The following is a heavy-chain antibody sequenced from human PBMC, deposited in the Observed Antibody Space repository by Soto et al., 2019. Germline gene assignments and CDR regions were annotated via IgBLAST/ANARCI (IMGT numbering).Heavy chain of an antibody. Sequence: GESLKISCRTSGYKFTSSWIAWVRQLPGKGLEWMGIIFPSDSDTRYSPSFQGQVTISADRSTSTVFLKWDSLKASDTAVYFCARKDKSGYFNWFDPWGQGTMVTVYS. CDR2: IFPSDSDT. J-gene: IGHJ5*02. CDR1: GYKFTSSW. CDR3: ARKDKSGYFNWFDP. V-gene: IGHV5-51*01. D-gene: IGHD3-22*01.